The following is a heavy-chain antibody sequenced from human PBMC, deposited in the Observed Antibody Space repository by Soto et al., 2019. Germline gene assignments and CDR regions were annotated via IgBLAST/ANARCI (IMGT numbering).Heavy chain of an antibody. D-gene: IGHD1-1*01. Sequence: PGGSLRLSCAASGFTVSSNYMSWVRQAPGKGLEWVSVIYSGGSTYYADSVKGRFTISRDNSKNTLYLQMNSLRAEDTAVYYCAKKIQPAYYYYGMDVWGQGTTVTVSS. CDR1: GFTVSSNY. V-gene: IGHV3-66*01. CDR3: AKKIQPAYYYYGMDV. J-gene: IGHJ6*02. CDR2: IYSGGST.